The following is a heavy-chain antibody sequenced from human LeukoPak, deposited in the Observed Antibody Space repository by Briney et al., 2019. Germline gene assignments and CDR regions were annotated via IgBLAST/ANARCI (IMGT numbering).Heavy chain of an antibody. CDR3: ARGATVITYPYMDV. J-gene: IGHJ6*03. CDR2: INHSGST. D-gene: IGHD3-22*01. Sequence: SETLSLTCAVYGGSFSGYYWSWLRQPPGKGLEWIGEINHSGSTNYNPSLKSRVTISVDTSKNQFSLKLSSVTAADTAVYYCARGATVITYPYMDVWGKGTTVTVSS. V-gene: IGHV4-34*01. CDR1: GGSFSGYY.